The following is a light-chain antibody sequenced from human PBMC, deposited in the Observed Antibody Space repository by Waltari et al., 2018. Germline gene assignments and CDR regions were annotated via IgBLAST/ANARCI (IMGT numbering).Light chain of an antibody. CDR1: QSVSSS. Sequence: EIVMTQSPATLSVSPGERATLSCRASQSVSSSLAWYQEKPGQAPRLLIYGASTRATGIPGRISGSGSGAEFTLTISSLQSEDSAVYYCQQYNAWPRTFGQGTKLEVK. V-gene: IGKV3-15*01. CDR3: QQYNAWPRT. J-gene: IGKJ1*01. CDR2: GAS.